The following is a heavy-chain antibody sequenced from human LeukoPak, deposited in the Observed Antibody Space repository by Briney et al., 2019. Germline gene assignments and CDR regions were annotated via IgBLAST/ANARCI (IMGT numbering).Heavy chain of an antibody. J-gene: IGHJ4*02. D-gene: IGHD5-18*01. CDR2: IYYSGST. CDR1: GGSISIYY. Sequence: SETLSLTCTVSGGSISIYYWSWIRQPPGKGLEWIGYIYYSGSTNYNPSLKSRVTISGDTSKTQFSLKLNSVTAADTAVYYCARLGYSYGYYFDYWGQGTLVTVSS. V-gene: IGHV4-59*01. CDR3: ARLGYSYGYYFDY.